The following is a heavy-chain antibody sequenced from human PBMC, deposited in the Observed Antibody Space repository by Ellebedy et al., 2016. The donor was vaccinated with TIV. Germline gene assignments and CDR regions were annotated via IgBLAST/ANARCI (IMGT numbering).Heavy chain of an antibody. CDR3: ARVWDYGDHLWGAFDI. J-gene: IGHJ3*02. D-gene: IGHD4-17*01. CDR2: ISGDNGDT. CDR1: GYTFSNYG. V-gene: IGHV1-18*01. Sequence: ASVKVSXKASGYTFSNYGISWVRQVPGQGLEWLGWISGDNGDTNYAQRLQGRVTMTTDTSTNTVYMELGSLRSEDTAVYYCARVWDYGDHLWGAFDIWGQGTMVTVSS.